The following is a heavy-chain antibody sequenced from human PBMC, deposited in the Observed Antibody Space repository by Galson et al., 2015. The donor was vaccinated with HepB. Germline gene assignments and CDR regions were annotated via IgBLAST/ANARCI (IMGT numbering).Heavy chain of an antibody. CDR2: ISAYNGNT. Sequence: SVKVSCKASGYTFTSYGISWVRQAPGQGLEWMGWISAYNGNTNYAQKLQGRVTMTTDTSTSTAYMELRSLRSDDTAVYYCAGLATGTDAFDIWGQGTMVTVSS. CDR3: AGLATGTDAFDI. J-gene: IGHJ3*02. D-gene: IGHD1-1*01. CDR1: GYTFTSYG. V-gene: IGHV1-18*01.